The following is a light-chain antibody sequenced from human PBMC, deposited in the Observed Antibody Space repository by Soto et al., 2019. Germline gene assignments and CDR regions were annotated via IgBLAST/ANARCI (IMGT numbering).Light chain of an antibody. CDR1: QSVSSN. Sequence: EIVMTQSPATLSVSPGERATLSCRASQSVSSNLAWYQQKPGQAPRLLIYGASTRATGIPDRFSGSGSGTEFTLTISRLQSEDFAVYYCQQYNNWPPIPFGQGTRLEIK. CDR3: QQYNNWPPIP. CDR2: GAS. V-gene: IGKV3-15*01. J-gene: IGKJ5*01.